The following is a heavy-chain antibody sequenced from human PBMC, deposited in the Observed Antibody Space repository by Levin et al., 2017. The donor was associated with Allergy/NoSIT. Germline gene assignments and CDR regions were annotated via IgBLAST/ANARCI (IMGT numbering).Heavy chain of an antibody. J-gene: IGHJ4*02. CDR3: AREANYDILTGYYNLGY. D-gene: IGHD3-9*01. V-gene: IGHV7-4-1*02. CDR1: GYTFTSYA. CDR2: INTNTGNP. Sequence: GESLKISCKASGYTFTSYAMNWVRQAPGQGLEWMGWINTNTGNPTYAQGFTGRFVFSLDTSVSTAYLQISSLKAEDTAVYYCAREANYDILTGYYNLGYWGQGTLVTVSS.